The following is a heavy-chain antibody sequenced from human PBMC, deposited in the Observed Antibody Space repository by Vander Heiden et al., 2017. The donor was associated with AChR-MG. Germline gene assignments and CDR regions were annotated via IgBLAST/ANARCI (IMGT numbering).Heavy chain of an antibody. CDR1: GFTCSTAW. V-gene: IGHV3-15*01. CDR3: TTADPGPVNY. Sequence: EFQLVDSGGGSAKPGGSLKIYCAASGFTCSTAWMNWVRQAPGKGLEWVGRIKSKTDGGTTDYAAPVKGRFTISRDDSTTTLYLQMNSLKIEDTAMYYCTTADPGPVNYWGQGTLVTVSS. CDR2: IKSKTDGGTT. J-gene: IGHJ4*02. D-gene: IGHD3-9*01.